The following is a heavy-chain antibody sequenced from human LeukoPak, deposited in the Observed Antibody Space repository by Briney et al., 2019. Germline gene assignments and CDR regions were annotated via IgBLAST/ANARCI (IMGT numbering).Heavy chain of an antibody. J-gene: IGHJ6*03. D-gene: IGHD2-15*01. CDR2: IYASGST. CDR3: ARDGGYCSGVTCYNHYYYMDV. V-gene: IGHV4-4*07. Sequence: SETLSLTCTVSGDSISSYYWSWIRQPAGKGLEWIGRIYASGSTNYNPSLKSRVTMSVDTSKNLFSLKLTSVTAADTAVYYCARDGGYCSGVTCYNHYYYMDVWGKGTPVTISS. CDR1: GDSISSYY.